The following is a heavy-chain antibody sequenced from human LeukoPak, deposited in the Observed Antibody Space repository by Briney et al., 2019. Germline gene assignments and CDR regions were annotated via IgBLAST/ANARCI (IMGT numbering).Heavy chain of an antibody. Sequence: PSETLSLTCAVYGGSFSDYDWSWIRQPPGKGLEWIGEINQSGSTNCAPFLKSRVSMSVDTSKNQFSLKLSSVTAADTAVYYCAREGDSSSVGWFDPWGQGTLVTVSS. V-gene: IGHV4-34*01. CDR3: AREGDSSSVGWFDP. CDR2: INQSGST. J-gene: IGHJ5*02. D-gene: IGHD6-13*01. CDR1: GGSFSDYD.